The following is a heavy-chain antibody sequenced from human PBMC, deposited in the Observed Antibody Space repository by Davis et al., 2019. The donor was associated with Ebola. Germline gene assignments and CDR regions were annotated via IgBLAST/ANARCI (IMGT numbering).Heavy chain of an antibody. D-gene: IGHD2-2*01. V-gene: IGHV5-51*01. CDR3: ARREGYCISTSCYAGNWFDP. CDR1: GYSFTSYW. J-gene: IGHJ5*02. Sequence: GGSLRLSCKGSGYSFTSYWIGWVRQMPGKGLEWMGIIYPGDSDTRYSPSFQGQVTISADKSISTAYLQWSSLKASDTAMYYCARREGYCISTSCYAGNWFDPWGQGTLVTVSS. CDR2: IYPGDSDT.